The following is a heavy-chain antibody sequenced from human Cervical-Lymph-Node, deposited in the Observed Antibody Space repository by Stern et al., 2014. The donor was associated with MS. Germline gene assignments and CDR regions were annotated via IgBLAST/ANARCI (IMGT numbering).Heavy chain of an antibody. Sequence: VQLVESGAEVKKPGSSVKVSCKASGGTFSSYAISWVLQAPGQGLEWMGGIIPIFGTANYAQKFKGRVTITADKSTSTAYMELSSLRSEDTAVYYCARGSIYSSGWYYYYYGMDVWGQGTTVTVSS. CDR3: ARGSIYSSGWYYYYYGMDV. V-gene: IGHV1-69*06. J-gene: IGHJ6*02. CDR2: IIPIFGTA. D-gene: IGHD6-19*01. CDR1: GGTFSSYA.